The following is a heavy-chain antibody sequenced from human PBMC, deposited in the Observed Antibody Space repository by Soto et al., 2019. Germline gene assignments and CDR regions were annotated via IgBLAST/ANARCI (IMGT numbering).Heavy chain of an antibody. CDR2: IYYSGST. CDR3: ARGREGYSYGYYFDY. Sequence: SETLSLTCTVSGGSVSSGSYYWSWIRQPPGEGLEWIGYIYYSGSTNYNPSLKSRVTISVDTSKNQFSLKLSSVTAADTAVYYCARGREGYSYGYYFDYWGQGTLVTVSS. J-gene: IGHJ4*02. V-gene: IGHV4-61*01. CDR1: GGSVSSGSYY. D-gene: IGHD5-18*01.